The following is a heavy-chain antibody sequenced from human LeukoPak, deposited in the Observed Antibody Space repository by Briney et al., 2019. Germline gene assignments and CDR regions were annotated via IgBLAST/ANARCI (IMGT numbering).Heavy chain of an antibody. CDR3: ARAVTMVRGQTYYYYYMDV. D-gene: IGHD3-10*01. CDR1: GYTFTGYY. V-gene: IGHV1-2*02. Sequence: ASVKVSCKASGYTFTGYYMHWVRQAPGQGLEWMGWINPNSGGTNYAQKFQGRVTMTRDTSIRTAYMELSRLRSDDTAVYYCARAVTMVRGQTYYYYYMDVWGKGTTVTISS. J-gene: IGHJ6*03. CDR2: INPNSGGT.